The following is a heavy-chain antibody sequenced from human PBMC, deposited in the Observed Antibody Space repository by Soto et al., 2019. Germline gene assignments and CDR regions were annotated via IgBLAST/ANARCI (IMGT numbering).Heavy chain of an antibody. Sequence: QVRLVQSGAEVKKTGSSVKVSCKTSGGTFSTFGISWVRQAPGQGLEWRGGIIPFFGTAEYSQKFEDRITITADESTNTVYMDLRSLTSEDTAIYYCARTAPMDAGDKYYYDFWGQGALVTVSS. CDR2: IIPFFGTA. V-gene: IGHV1-69*01. CDR3: ARTAPMDAGDKYYYDF. J-gene: IGHJ4*02. D-gene: IGHD3-16*01. CDR1: GGTFSTFG.